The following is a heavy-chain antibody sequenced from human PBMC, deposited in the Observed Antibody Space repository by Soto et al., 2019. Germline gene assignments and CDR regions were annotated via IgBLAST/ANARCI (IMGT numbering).Heavy chain of an antibody. CDR1: GFTFSSYA. J-gene: IGHJ4*02. D-gene: IGHD2-2*01. V-gene: IGHV3-30-3*01. CDR3: ARGPSSLTRFDY. Sequence: GGSLRLSCAASGFTFSSYAMHWVRQAPGKGLEWVAVISYDGSNKYYADSVKGRFTISRDNSKNTLYLQMNSLRGEDTAVYYCARGPSSLTRFDYWGQGTLVTVSS. CDR2: ISYDGSNK.